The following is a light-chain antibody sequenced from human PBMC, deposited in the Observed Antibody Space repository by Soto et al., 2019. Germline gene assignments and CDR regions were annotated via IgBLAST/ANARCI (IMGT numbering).Light chain of an antibody. CDR3: QQYEAYPLT. V-gene: IGKV1-5*03. J-gene: IGKJ4*01. Sequence: DIQLTQSPSTLSASVGDRVTITCRASQSIRSWLAWYQQKPGKAPKLLVYKASSLESGVPSRFSGSGSATEFTLTIPTLQPDDFATYYCQQYEAYPLTFGGGTKVEI. CDR2: KAS. CDR1: QSIRSW.